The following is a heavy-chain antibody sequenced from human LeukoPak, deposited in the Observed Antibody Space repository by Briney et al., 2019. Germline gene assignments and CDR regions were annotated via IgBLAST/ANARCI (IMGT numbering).Heavy chain of an antibody. D-gene: IGHD2-21*02. CDR1: GFTFSSYG. CDR2: ISYDGSNK. J-gene: IGHJ6*03. V-gene: IGHV3-30*19. Sequence: GGSLRLSCAASGFTFSSYGMHWVRQAPGKGLEWVAVISYDGSNKYYADSVKGRFTISRDNSKNTLYLQMNSLRAEDTAVYYCARVGDGYGDYYYYYMDVWGKGTTVTVSS. CDR3: ARVGDGYGDYYYYYMDV.